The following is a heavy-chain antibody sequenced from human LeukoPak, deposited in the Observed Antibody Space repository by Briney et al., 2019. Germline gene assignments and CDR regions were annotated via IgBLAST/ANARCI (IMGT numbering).Heavy chain of an antibody. CDR1: GYTLTELS. Sequence: ASVKVSCKVSGYTLTELSMHWVRQAPGKGLEWMGGFDPEDGETIYAQKFQGRVTMTEDTSTDTAYMELSSLRSEDTAVCYCASFSGWSQGRRVYWGQGTLVTVSS. D-gene: IGHD6-19*01. CDR3: ASFSGWSQGRRVY. J-gene: IGHJ4*02. V-gene: IGHV1-24*01. CDR2: FDPEDGET.